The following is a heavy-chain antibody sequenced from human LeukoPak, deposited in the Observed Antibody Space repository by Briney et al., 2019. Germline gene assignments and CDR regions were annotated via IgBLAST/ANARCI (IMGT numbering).Heavy chain of an antibody. CDR3: ARGPGGYGGYPHDYYYYYGMDV. Sequence: SETLSLTCTVSGGSISNYYWTWIRQPPGKGLEWIGYIYYTGSTYVNPSLKSRVSISRDTSKNQFSLKLSSVTAADTAVYYCARGPGGYGGYPHDYYYYYGMDVWGQGTTVTVSS. CDR2: IYYTGST. J-gene: IGHJ6*02. D-gene: IGHD5-12*01. CDR1: GGSISNYY. V-gene: IGHV4-59*12.